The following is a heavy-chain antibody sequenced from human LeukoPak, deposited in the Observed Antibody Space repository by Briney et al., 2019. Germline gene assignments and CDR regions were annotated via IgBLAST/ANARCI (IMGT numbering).Heavy chain of an antibody. V-gene: IGHV3-23*01. CDR3: AKEEDSSGFFDY. Sequence: GGSLRLSCVASGFAFDDFAMTWVRQAPGKGLQWVSTIREIDTITFYSDSVKGRFTVSRDNFRNTLYLQMNSLRVEDTAVYYCAKEEDSSGFFDYWGQGTLVTVSS. CDR1: GFAFDDFA. J-gene: IGHJ4*02. D-gene: IGHD3-22*01. CDR2: IREIDTIT.